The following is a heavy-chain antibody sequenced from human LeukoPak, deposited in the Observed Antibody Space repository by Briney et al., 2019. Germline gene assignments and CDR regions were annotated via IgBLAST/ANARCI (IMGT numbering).Heavy chain of an antibody. CDR3: ARLQEYSSSSDYYYYYMDV. J-gene: IGHJ6*03. V-gene: IGHV4-30-2*03. Sequence: KPSQTLSLTCTVSGGSITSGDYYWSWTRQPPGKGLEWIGEINHSGSTNYNPSLKSRVTISVDTSKNQFSLKLSSVTAADTAVYYCARLQEYSSSSDYYYYYMDVWGKGTTVTVSS. CDR1: GGSITSGDYY. D-gene: IGHD6-6*01. CDR2: INHSGST.